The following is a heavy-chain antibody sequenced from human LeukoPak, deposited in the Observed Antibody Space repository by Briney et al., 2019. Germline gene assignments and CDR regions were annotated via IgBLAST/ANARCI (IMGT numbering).Heavy chain of an antibody. CDR3: ARGTLSPTATYYFDY. CDR2: INHSGST. Sequence: PSETLSLTCAVYGGSFSGYYWSWIRQPPGKGLEWIGEINHSGSTNYNPSLKSRVTISVDTSKNQFSLKLSSVTAADTVVYYCARGTLSPTATYYFDYWGQGTLVTVSS. CDR1: GGSFSGYY. V-gene: IGHV4-34*01. J-gene: IGHJ4*02.